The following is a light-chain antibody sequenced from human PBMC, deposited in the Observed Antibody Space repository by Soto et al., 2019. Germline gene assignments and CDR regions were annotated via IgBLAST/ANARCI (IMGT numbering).Light chain of an antibody. CDR3: QQHYDAPYA. V-gene: IGKV4-1*01. CDR1: QSVLSSSNNRNY. J-gene: IGKJ2*01. Sequence: DIVMTQSPDSLAVSPGERATINCKSSQSVLSSSNNRNYLIWYQQKPGQPPKLLIYWASTRESGVPDRFSGSGSGTDFTLTISSLQAEDVAVYYCQQHYDAPYAFGQGPKLEIK. CDR2: WAS.